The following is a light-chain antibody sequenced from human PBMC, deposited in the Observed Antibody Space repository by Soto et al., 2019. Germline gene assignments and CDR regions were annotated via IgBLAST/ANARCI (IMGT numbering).Light chain of an antibody. CDR1: QSVLHNSYNTNY. J-gene: IGKJ4*01. CDR2: WAS. CDR3: QQSYSSPLT. V-gene: IGKV4-1*01. Sequence: DIVMTQSPDSLAVSLGERATINCKSSQSVLHNSYNTNYLAWYQQKPGHPPKVLIYWASTRESGVPDRFSGSGSGTDFTLTISDLQAEDVAVYYCQQSYSSPLTFGGGTKVEIK.